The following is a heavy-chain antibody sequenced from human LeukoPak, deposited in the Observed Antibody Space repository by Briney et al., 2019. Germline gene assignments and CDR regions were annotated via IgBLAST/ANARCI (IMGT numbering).Heavy chain of an antibody. CDR3: AREPQSGSYFP. CDR1: GFTFSTYS. Sequence: GGSLRLSCAASGFTFSTYSMNWVRQAPGKGLEWVSSISSGSSYIYYADSVKGRFTISRDNAKNSLYLQMNSLRAKDTAVYYCAREPQSGSYFPWGQGTLVTVSS. V-gene: IGHV3-21*01. J-gene: IGHJ5*02. D-gene: IGHD1-26*01. CDR2: ISSGSSYI.